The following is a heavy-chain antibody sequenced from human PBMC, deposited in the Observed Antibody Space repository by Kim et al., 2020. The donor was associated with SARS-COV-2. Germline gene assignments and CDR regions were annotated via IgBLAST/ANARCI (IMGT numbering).Heavy chain of an antibody. CDR1: GYSISTGYY. Sequence: SETLSLTCTVSGYSISTGYYWAWIRQAPGEGLEWIGTIYQSGSTSYNPSLKSRVTMSVDTSKNQFSLKLTSVTAADTAVYFCARRLVLSAHYYFDYWGQGTLVTISS. D-gene: IGHD2-15*01. CDR3: ARRLVLSAHYYFDY. J-gene: IGHJ4*02. CDR2: IYQSGST. V-gene: IGHV4-38-2*02.